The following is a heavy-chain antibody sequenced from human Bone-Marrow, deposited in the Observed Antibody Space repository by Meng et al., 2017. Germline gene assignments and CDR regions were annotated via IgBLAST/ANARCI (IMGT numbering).Heavy chain of an antibody. J-gene: IGHJ6*02. Sequence: ASVKVSCKASGYTFTSYAMNWVRQAPGQELEWMGWINTNTGNPTYAQSFTGRFVFSLDTSVSTAYLQISSLKAEDTAVYYCASDIVELYGGYGFDYDYGMDVWGQGTMVTVSS. V-gene: IGHV7-4-1*02. CDR1: GYTFTSYA. CDR2: INTNTGNP. D-gene: IGHD3-16*02. CDR3: ASDIVELYGGYGFDYDYGMDV.